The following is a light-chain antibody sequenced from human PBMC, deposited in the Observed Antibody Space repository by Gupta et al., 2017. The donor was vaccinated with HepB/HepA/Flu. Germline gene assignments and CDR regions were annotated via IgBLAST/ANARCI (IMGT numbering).Light chain of an antibody. Sequence: QSVLTQPPSVSGAPGQRITISCTGNSSNIGAGFDVHWYQRLPGTAPKLLIYGNKNRPSGVPERFSGSKSGTSASLAITGLQAEDEADYYCQSYDSSLSVPWVFGGGTKLTVL. CDR2: GNK. CDR3: QSYDSSLSVPWV. V-gene: IGLV1-40*01. J-gene: IGLJ3*02. CDR1: SSNIGAGFD.